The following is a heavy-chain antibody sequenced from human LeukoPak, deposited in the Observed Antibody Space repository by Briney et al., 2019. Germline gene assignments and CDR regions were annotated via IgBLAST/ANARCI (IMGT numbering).Heavy chain of an antibody. CDR3: ASYYASGVSAYNYYGMDV. V-gene: IGHV4-38-2*01. CDR1: GYSISSGYY. J-gene: IGHJ6*04. D-gene: IGHD3-10*01. CDR2: MSHNRGT. Sequence: PSETLSLTCAVSGYSISSGYYWGWIRQTPGKGLEWIGSMSHNRGTYYNPSLKSRVTISMDTSKNQFSLRLSSVTAADTAVYYCASYYASGVSAYNYYGMDVWGKGTTVTVSS.